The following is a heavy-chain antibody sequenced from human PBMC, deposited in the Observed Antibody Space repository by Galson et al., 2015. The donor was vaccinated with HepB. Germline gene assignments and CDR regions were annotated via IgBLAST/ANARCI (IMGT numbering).Heavy chain of an antibody. D-gene: IGHD1-26*01. Sequence: CAISGDSVSSNSAVWNWIRQSPSRGLEWLGRTYYRSKWYNDYAVSVKSRININPDTSKNQFSLQLNSVTPEDTAVYYCARDGWELQSFDIWGQGTMVTVSS. CDR3: ARDGWELQSFDI. CDR2: TYYRSKWYN. V-gene: IGHV6-1*01. CDR1: GDSVSSNSAV. J-gene: IGHJ3*02.